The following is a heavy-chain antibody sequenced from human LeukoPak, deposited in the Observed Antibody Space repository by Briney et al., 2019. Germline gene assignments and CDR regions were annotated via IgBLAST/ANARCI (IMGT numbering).Heavy chain of an antibody. J-gene: IGHJ3*02. D-gene: IGHD5-18*01. CDR3: ARGAPKEIQLWLRLRGVAFDI. CDR2: INHSGST. CDR1: GGSFSGYY. V-gene: IGHV4-34*01. Sequence: SETLSLTCAVYGGSFSGYYWSWIRQPPRKGLEWIGEINHSGSTNYNPSLKSRVTISVDTSKNQFSLKLNSVTAADTAVYYCARGAPKEIQLWLRLRGVAFDIWGQGTMVTVSS.